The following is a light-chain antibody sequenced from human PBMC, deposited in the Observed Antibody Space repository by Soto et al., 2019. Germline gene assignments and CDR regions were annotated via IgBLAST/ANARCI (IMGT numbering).Light chain of an antibody. CDR1: SSDVGTYNP. V-gene: IGLV2-23*01. CDR3: CSYASSATLM. CDR2: EDT. Sequence: QSVLTQSDSVSGSPGQSITISCAGSSSDVGTYNPVSWYQQHPGRAPKLLIYEDTKRPSGISNRFSGSKSGTTASLTISGLQAEDEADYYCCSYASSATLMVGVGTKLTVL. J-gene: IGLJ2*01.